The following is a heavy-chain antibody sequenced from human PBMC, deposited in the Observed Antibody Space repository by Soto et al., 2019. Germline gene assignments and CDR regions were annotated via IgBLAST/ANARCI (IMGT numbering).Heavy chain of an antibody. V-gene: IGHV3-11*06. Sequence: PGGSLRLSCAASGFTFSDYYISWVRQAPGKGLEWVSYISNSGSYTAYADSVKGRFTISRDNAKKSVYLQMKSLRVDDTAVYYCARDGSTNLLGRFDFWGQGSLLTVSS. CDR1: GFTFSDYY. D-gene: IGHD7-27*01. CDR3: ARDGSTNLLGRFDF. CDR2: ISNSGSYT. J-gene: IGHJ4*02.